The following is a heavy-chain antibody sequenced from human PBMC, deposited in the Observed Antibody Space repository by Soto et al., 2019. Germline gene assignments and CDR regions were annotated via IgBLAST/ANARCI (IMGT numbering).Heavy chain of an antibody. V-gene: IGHV3-48*03. Sequence: GGSLRLSCAASGFTFSSYEMNWVRQAPGKGLEWVSYISGSGSTIYYADSVKGRFTISRDNAKNSLYLQMNSLRAEDTAVYYCASDSNNYYYYGMGVWGQGTTVTVSS. CDR1: GFTFSSYE. CDR2: ISGSGSTI. J-gene: IGHJ6*02. CDR3: ASDSNNYYYYGMGV. D-gene: IGHD7-27*01.